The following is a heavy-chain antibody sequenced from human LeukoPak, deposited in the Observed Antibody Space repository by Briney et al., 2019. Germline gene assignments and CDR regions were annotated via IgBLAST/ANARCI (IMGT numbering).Heavy chain of an antibody. D-gene: IGHD2-21*01. CDR2: IYHSGST. CDR1: GDSISSSNW. Sequence: SETLSLTCAVSGDSISSSNWWSWVRQPPGKGLEWIGEIYHSGSTNYNPSLKSRVTISVDKSKNQFSLKLSSVTAADTAVYYCARETSRGDSKFDPWGQGTLVTVSS. V-gene: IGHV4-4*02. CDR3: ARETSRGDSKFDP. J-gene: IGHJ5*02.